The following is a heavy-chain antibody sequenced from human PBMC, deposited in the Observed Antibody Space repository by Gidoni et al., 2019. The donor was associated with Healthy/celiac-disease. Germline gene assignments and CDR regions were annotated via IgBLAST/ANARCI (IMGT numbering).Heavy chain of an antibody. CDR3: ANAQGVVVTANVDY. CDR2: ISGSGGST. V-gene: IGHV3-23*04. Sequence: EVQLVESGGGLVQPGGSLRLSCAASGFTFSSYAMSWVRQAPGKGLGWVSAISGSGGSTYYADSVKGRFTISRDNSKNTLYLQMNSLRAEDTAVYYCANAQGVVVTANVDYWGQGTLVTVSS. J-gene: IGHJ4*02. D-gene: IGHD2-21*02. CDR1: GFTFSSYA.